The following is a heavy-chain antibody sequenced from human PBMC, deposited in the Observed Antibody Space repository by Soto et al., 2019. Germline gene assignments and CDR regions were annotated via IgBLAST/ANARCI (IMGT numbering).Heavy chain of an antibody. V-gene: IGHV1-8*01. J-gene: IGHJ6*02. CDR2: MNPNSGNT. Sequence: ASVKVSCKASGYTFTSYDINWVRQATGQGLEWMGWMNPNSGNTGYAQKFQGRVTMTRNTSISTAYMELSSLRSEDTAVYYCARRAYYDSSGYYYYGTYYGMDVWGQGTTVTVSS. CDR1: GYTFTSYD. D-gene: IGHD3-22*01. CDR3: ARRAYYDSSGYYYYGTYYGMDV.